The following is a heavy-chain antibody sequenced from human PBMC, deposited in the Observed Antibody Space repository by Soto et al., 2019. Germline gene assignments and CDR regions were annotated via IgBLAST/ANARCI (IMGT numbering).Heavy chain of an antibody. V-gene: IGHV1-3*01. D-gene: IGHD1-1*01. CDR3: ARGKGMEENYYYYGLDI. CDR2: INGGTGQT. J-gene: IGHJ6*02. CDR1: GYSFSTYA. Sequence: ASVKVSCKASGYSFSTYAMHWVRQAPGQSLEWMGWINGGTGQTKFSQRFQDRITITRDTSASSAYMELSSLRSEDTAVYYCARGKGMEENYYYYGLDIWGQGTTVTVSS.